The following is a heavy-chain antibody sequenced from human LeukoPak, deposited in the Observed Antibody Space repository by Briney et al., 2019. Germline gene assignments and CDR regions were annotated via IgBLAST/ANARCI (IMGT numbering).Heavy chain of an antibody. J-gene: IGHJ3*02. D-gene: IGHD1-26*01. CDR1: GYTFTSYG. Sequence: ASVKVSCKASGYTFTSYGIRWVRRAPGQGLECIGWISAYNGNTNNAQKLKGRVTMTTDISTSTAYMELRSLRSDDTAVYYCARDLEWGLLAFDIWGQGTMVTVSS. CDR2: ISAYNGNT. V-gene: IGHV1-18*01. CDR3: ARDLEWGLLAFDI.